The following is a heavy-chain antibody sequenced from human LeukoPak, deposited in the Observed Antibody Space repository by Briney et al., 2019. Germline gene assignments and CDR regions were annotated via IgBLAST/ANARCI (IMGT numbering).Heavy chain of an antibody. CDR1: GFTFSSYS. D-gene: IGHD6-13*01. V-gene: IGHV3-48*01. CDR2: ISSSSSTI. CDR3: AREEMAASSGIRSDV. Sequence: PGGSLRLSCAASGFTFSSYSMNWVRQAPGKGLEWVSYISSSSSTIYYADPVKGRFTISRDNAKNSLYLQMNSLRAEDTAVYYCAREEMAASSGIRSDVWGKGTTVTVSS. J-gene: IGHJ6*04.